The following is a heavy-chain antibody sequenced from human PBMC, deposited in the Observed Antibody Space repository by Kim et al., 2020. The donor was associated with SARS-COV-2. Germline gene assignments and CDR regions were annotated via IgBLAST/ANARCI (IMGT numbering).Heavy chain of an antibody. V-gene: IGHV3-53*01. Sequence: GGSLRLSCAASGFTVSSNYMSWVRQAPGKGLEWVSVIYSGGSTYYADSVKGRFTIYRDNSKNTLYLQMNSLRAEDTAVYYCARESVDNWNERDAYYFDYWGQGTLVTVSS. J-gene: IGHJ4*02. CDR1: GFTVSSNY. CDR3: ARESVDNWNERDAYYFDY. CDR2: IYSGGST. D-gene: IGHD1-20*01.